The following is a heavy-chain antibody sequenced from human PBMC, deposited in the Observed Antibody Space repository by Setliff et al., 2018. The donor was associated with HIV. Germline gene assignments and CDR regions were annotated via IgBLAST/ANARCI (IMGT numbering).Heavy chain of an antibody. CDR3: ASVAYSGYTYGYYADAFDI. J-gene: IGHJ3*02. CDR2: ISSSGSTI. Sequence: GGSLRLSCAASGFTFSSYSMNWVRQAPGKGLEWVSYISSSGSTIYYADSVKGRFTISRDNAKKSLYLQMNSLRAEDTAVYYCASVAYSGYTYGYYADAFDIWGQGTMVTVSS. V-gene: IGHV3-48*04. D-gene: IGHD5-18*01. CDR1: GFTFSSYS.